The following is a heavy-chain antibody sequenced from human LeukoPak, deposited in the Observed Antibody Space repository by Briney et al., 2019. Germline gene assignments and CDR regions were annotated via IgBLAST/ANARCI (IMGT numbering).Heavy chain of an antibody. D-gene: IGHD5-12*01. V-gene: IGHV3-48*03. CDR2: ISMGGYTE. CDR1: GFTFSDYE. J-gene: IGHJ4*02. Sequence: GGSLRLSCAASGFTFSDYEMNWVGQAPGKGLEGLSYISMGGYTEDYADSVKGRFTISRDNAKNSVYLQMHSLRAEDTGLYYCARSKRDIVATIGYWGQGTLVAVSS. CDR3: ARSKRDIVATIGY.